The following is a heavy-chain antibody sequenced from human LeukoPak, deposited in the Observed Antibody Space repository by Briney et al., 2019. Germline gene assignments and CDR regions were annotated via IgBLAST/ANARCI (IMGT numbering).Heavy chain of an antibody. CDR2: IAGGGDTI. J-gene: IGHJ4*02. CDR3: VRSPMNFD. V-gene: IGHV3-48*03. Sequence: PGGSLRLSCAASGFTFSSYEMNWVRQAPGKGLEWISYIAGGGDTIYYADSVKGRFTISRDNAKNSLYLQMNSLRADDTAVYYCVRSPMNFDWGQGTLVTVSS. D-gene: IGHD3/OR15-3a*01. CDR1: GFTFSSYE.